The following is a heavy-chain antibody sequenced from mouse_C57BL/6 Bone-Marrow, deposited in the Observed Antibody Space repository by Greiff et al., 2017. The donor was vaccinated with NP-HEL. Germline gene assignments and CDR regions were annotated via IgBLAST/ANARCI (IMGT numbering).Heavy chain of an antibody. CDR2: INPNNGGT. V-gene: IGHV1-18*01. Sequence: EVQLQESGPELVKPGASVKIPCKASGYTFTDYNMDWVKQSHGKSLEWIGDINPNNGGTSYNQKFKGKATLTVDKSSSTAYMELRSLTSEDTAVYYCARRGVTHYYAMDYWGQGTSVTVSS. J-gene: IGHJ4*01. D-gene: IGHD2-2*01. CDR3: ARRGVTHYYAMDY. CDR1: GYTFTDYN.